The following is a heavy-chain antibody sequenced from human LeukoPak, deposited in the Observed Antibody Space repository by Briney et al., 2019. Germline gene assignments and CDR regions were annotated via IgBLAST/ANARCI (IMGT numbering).Heavy chain of an antibody. V-gene: IGHV5-51*01. CDR3: ARWTRYGSGSYYLYY. CDR1: GYRFTSYW. Sequence: GESLKISCKGSGYRFTSYWIGWVRQMPGKGLEWVGIIYPGDSDTRYSPSFQGQVTISADKSITTAYLQWYSLKASDTAMHYCARWTRYGSGSYYLYYWGQGTLVTVSS. D-gene: IGHD3-10*01. CDR2: IYPGDSDT. J-gene: IGHJ4*02.